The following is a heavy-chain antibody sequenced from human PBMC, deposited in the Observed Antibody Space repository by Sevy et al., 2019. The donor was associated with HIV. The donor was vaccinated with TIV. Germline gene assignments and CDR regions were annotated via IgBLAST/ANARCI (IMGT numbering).Heavy chain of an antibody. V-gene: IGHV3-49*03. CDR3: TREAWFGELFLDY. D-gene: IGHD3-10*01. CDR1: GFTFGDYA. J-gene: IGHJ4*02. CDR2: IRRKAYGGTT. Sequence: GGSLRLSCTASGFTFGDYAMSWFRQAPGKGLEWVGLIRRKAYGGTTEYAASVKGRFTISRDDSKSIAYLKMNSLKTEDTDVYYCTREAWFGELFLDYWGQGTLVTVSS.